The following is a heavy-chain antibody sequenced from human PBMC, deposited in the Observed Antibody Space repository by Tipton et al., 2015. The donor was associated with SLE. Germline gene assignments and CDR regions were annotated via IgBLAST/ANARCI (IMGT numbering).Heavy chain of an antibody. D-gene: IGHD2-15*01. CDR3: ARGRYCSGGSCRHWFDP. J-gene: IGHJ5*02. V-gene: IGHV3-74*03. Sequence: GSLRLSCAASGFTLFGYWVHWVRQAPGKGLVWVSQINGDGTNITYADSVKGRFTVSRDDAVNTVYLQMNSLRAEDTAVYYCARGRYCSGGSCRHWFDPWGQGILVTVSS. CDR2: INGDGTNI. CDR1: GFTLFGYW.